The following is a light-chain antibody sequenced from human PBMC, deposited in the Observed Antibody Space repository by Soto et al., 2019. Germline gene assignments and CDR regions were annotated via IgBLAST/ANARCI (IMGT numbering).Light chain of an antibody. Sequence: DIQMTQSPSYLSASVGDRVTITCRASQSISAYLNWYHQRPGEAPKLLIYAASNLQTGVPSRFSGSGSGTEFTLTISSLQPEDFASFYCQQSFSTPPTFGQGTKLAIK. V-gene: IGKV1-39*01. CDR3: QQSFSTPPT. J-gene: IGKJ2*01. CDR2: AAS. CDR1: QSISAY.